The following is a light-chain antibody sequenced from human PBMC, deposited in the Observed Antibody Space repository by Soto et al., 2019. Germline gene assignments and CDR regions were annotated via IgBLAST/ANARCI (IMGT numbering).Light chain of an antibody. CDR3: SSLTSSSTLV. CDR1: SSDVGGYSN. V-gene: IGLV2-14*01. Sequence: QSALTQPASVSGSPGQSVTISCTGTSSDVGGYSNVSWYQQHPDKAPKLMIYDVDYRPSGVSNRFSGSKSGNTASLTISGLQAEDEADYYCSSLTSSSTLVFGGGTKLTVL. CDR2: DVD. J-gene: IGLJ3*02.